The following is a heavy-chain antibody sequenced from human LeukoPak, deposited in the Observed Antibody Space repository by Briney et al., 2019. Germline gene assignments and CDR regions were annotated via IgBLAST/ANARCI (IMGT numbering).Heavy chain of an antibody. Sequence: INHSGSTNYNPSLKSRVTISVDTSKNQFSLKLSSVTAADTAVYYCARGPALKYYYYYGMDVWGQGTTVTVSS. J-gene: IGHJ6*02. CDR2: INHSGST. CDR3: ARGPALKYYYYYGMDV. V-gene: IGHV4-34*01.